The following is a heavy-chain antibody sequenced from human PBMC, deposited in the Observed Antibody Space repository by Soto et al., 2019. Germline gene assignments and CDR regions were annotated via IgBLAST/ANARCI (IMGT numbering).Heavy chain of an antibody. V-gene: IGHV3-23*01. J-gene: IGHJ4*02. D-gene: IGHD6-19*01. CDR3: AKDGTPGYSSGWYHPGYFDY. Sequence: GGSLRLSCAASGFTFSSYAMSWVRQAPGKGLEWVSAISGSGGSTYYADSVKGRFTISRDNSKNTLYLQMNSLRAEDTAVYYCAKDGTPGYSSGWYHPGYFDYWGQGTLVTVSS. CDR1: GFTFSSYA. CDR2: ISGSGGST.